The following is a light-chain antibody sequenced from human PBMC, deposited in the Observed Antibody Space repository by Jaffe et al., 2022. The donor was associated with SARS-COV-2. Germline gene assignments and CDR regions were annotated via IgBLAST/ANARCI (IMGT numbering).Light chain of an antibody. J-gene: IGKJ3*01. Sequence: EIELTQSPATLSLSPGERATLSCRASQSIGTFLAWYQQKLGQVPRLLIYDTFNRATGIPARFSGSGSGTDFTLTINSLEPEDFAVYYCQQRSAWPFTFGPGTKVDVK. CDR3: QQRSAWPFT. CDR2: DTF. CDR1: QSIGTF. V-gene: IGKV3-11*01.